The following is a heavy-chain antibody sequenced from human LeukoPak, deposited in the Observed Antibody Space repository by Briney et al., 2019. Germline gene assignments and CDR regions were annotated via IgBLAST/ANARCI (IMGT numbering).Heavy chain of an antibody. CDR2: ISVSGNT. D-gene: IGHD2-15*01. J-gene: IGHJ4*02. V-gene: IGHV3-23*01. Sequence: GGSLRLSCAAPGFTLSSYAMSWVRQGPGKGLEWVSAISVSGNTYHADSVKGRFTISRDSYKNTLYLQMNSLRAEDAAVYYCAKAPVTTCSGAYCYPFDYWGQGTLVTVSS. CDR1: GFTLSSYA. CDR3: AKAPVTTCSGAYCYPFDY.